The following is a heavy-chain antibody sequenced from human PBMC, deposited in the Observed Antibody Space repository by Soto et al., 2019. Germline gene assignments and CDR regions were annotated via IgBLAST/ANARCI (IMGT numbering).Heavy chain of an antibody. CDR1: GYNFAGYW. J-gene: IGHJ4*02. CDR3: ASGGVSTRTFDY. Sequence: EESLKISCKGSGYNFAGYWIAWVRQMPGKGLEVMGVIYPSDSDTRYRPSFKGQVTISADKSISSAYLQWSSLRASDTAMYYCASGGVSTRTFDYWGQGTPVTVSS. CDR2: IYPSDSDT. D-gene: IGHD3-3*01. V-gene: IGHV5-51*01.